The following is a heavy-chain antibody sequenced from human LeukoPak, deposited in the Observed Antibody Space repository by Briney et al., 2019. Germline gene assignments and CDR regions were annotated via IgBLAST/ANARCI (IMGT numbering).Heavy chain of an antibody. D-gene: IGHD2-2*02. J-gene: IGHJ4*02. CDR3: ARDQQEYCSSTSCYIFDY. CDR2: VSYDGSNK. V-gene: IGHV3-30-3*01. Sequence: PGRSLRLSCAASGFTFSSHAMHWVRQAPGKGLEWVAVVSYDGSNKYYADSVKGRFTISRDNSKNTLYLQMNSLTTEDTAVYYCARDQQEYCSSTSCYIFDYWGQGTLVTVSS. CDR1: GFTFSSHA.